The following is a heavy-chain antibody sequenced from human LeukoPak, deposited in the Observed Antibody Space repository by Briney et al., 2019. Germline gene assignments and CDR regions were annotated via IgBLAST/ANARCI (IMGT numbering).Heavy chain of an antibody. V-gene: IGHV3-23*01. D-gene: IGHD5-18*01. Sequence: GGSLRLSCAVSGFTFSTYAMSWVRQAPGKGLEWVSTVSGGGGSTYYADSVKGRFTISRDNSKNTLSLQMSSLRAEDTAMYYCAKGTYTYFDIWGQGILVTVSS. CDR2: VSGGGGST. CDR3: AKGTYTYFDI. CDR1: GFTFSTYA. J-gene: IGHJ4*02.